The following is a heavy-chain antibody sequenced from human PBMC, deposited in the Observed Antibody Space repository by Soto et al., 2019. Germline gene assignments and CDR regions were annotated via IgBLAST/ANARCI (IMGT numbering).Heavy chain of an antibody. CDR3: ARELLYGDNRDSAVGWFDP. V-gene: IGHV3-11*05. D-gene: IGHD4-17*01. Sequence: QVQLVQSGGGLVKPGGSLRLSCVGSGSTFSDYYMNLIHRAHGKGMEWISYIISSNCKKYADSVKGRFTISRDNAKKSLFLQMDNLRAEDTTIYYYARELLYGDNRDSAVGWFDPWGQESLATVSS. J-gene: IGHJ5*02. CDR1: GSTFSDYY. CDR2: IISSNCK.